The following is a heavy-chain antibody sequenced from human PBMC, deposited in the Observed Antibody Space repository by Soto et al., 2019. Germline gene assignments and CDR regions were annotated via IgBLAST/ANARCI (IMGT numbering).Heavy chain of an antibody. J-gene: IGHJ4*02. Sequence: GGSLRLSCAACGFTFSSYSIGWVRQGPGEGLEWVAVVSIGGITHYADSVRGRFTISRDNSKNTLSLQMNSLTAEDTAVYFCAKRRGAGGHFDYCGQGALVTVSS. D-gene: IGHD2-15*01. V-gene: IGHV3-23*01. CDR3: AKRRGAGGHFDY. CDR2: VSIGGIT. CDR1: GFTFSSYS.